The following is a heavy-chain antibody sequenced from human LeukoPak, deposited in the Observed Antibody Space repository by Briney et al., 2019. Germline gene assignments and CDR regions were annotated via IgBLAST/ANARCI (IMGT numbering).Heavy chain of an antibody. Sequence: PSETLSLTCTVSGGSISSYYWSWIRQPPGKGLEWIGYIYYSGSTSYNPSLKSRVTISVDTSKNQFSLKLSSVTAADTAVYYCARATFQWGYYDSSGYNFDYWGQGTLVTVSS. CDR3: ARATFQWGYYDSSGYNFDY. V-gene: IGHV4-59*01. CDR2: IYYSGST. D-gene: IGHD3-22*01. J-gene: IGHJ4*02. CDR1: GGSISSYY.